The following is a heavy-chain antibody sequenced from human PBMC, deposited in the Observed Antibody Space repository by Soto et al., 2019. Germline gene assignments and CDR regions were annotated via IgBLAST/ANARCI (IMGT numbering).Heavy chain of an antibody. CDR3: ASNDHRYCSSTRCHAAGGARYYYYGMDV. V-gene: IGHV5-10-1*01. J-gene: IGHJ6*02. CDR1: GYSFTSYW. Sequence: GESLKICCKGSGYSFTSYWISWVRQMPGKGREWMGRIDPSDSYTNYSPSLQGHVTISADKSISTAYLQWSSLKASDTAMYYCASNDHRYCSSTRCHAAGGARYYYYGMDVWGQGTTVTVSS. D-gene: IGHD2-2*01. CDR2: IDPSDSYT.